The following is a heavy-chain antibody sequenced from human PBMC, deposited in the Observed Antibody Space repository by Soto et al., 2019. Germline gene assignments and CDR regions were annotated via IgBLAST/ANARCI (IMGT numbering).Heavy chain of an antibody. V-gene: IGHV3-21*01. CDR1: GFTFSSYS. CDR3: ARDLVVGARLGY. CDR2: ISSSSSYI. D-gene: IGHD1-26*01. Sequence: PGGSLRLSCAASGFTFSSYSMTWVRQAPGKGLEWVSSISSSSSYIYYADSVKGRFTISRDNAKNSLYLQMNSLRAEDTAVYYCARDLVVGARLGYWGQGTLVTVSS. J-gene: IGHJ4*02.